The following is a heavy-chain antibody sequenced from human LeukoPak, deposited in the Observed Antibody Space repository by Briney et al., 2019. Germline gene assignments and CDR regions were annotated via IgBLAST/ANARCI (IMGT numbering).Heavy chain of an antibody. D-gene: IGHD5-12*01. CDR2: IGSDARA. V-gene: IGHV3-23*01. CDR3: AKDLHNWRGIDY. CDR1: GFTFSTNA. Sequence: PGGSLRLSCAASGFTFSTNAMNWVRQAPGKGLEWVSGIGSDARAFYTDSVKGRFTISRDNSKNTLYLQMNSLRAEDTAIYYCAKDLHNWRGIDYWGKGTLVTVSS. J-gene: IGHJ4*02.